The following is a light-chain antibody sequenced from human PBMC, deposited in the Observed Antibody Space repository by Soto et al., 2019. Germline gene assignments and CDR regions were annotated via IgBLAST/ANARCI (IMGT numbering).Light chain of an antibody. CDR3: SSSTSSTPYV. Sequence: QSVRTQPASVSGSPGQSIAISCTGTSSDVGGYNYVSWYQQHPGKAPKLMIYHVTNRPSGVSDRFSGSKSGNTASLTISGLQAEDEADYYCSSSTSSTPYVFGTGTKVTVL. V-gene: IGLV2-14*01. CDR1: SSDVGGYNY. CDR2: HVT. J-gene: IGLJ1*01.